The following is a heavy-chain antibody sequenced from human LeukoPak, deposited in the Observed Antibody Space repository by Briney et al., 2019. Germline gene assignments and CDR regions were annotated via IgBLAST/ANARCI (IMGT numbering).Heavy chain of an antibody. CDR3: ARSILVMPVVSHYNYGVDV. CDR1: GFTFTRSA. CDR2: IVVGSGIT. V-gene: IGHV1-58*01. J-gene: IGHJ6*02. Sequence: SVKVSCKASGFTFTRSAVQWVRQARGQGLEWIGWIVVGSGITNYAQKFQERVTITSDMSTSTDYMELSSLRSEDTAVYYCARSILVMPVVSHYNYGVDVWGQGTTVIVSS. D-gene: IGHD2-15*01.